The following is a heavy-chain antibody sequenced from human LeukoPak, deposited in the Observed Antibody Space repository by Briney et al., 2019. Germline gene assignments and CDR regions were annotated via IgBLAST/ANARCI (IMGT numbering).Heavy chain of an antibody. CDR1: GGSISTYY. CDR3: ARGWINYDSYYYYMDV. D-gene: IGHD3-22*01. V-gene: IGHV4-59*12. CDR2: IYYSGST. J-gene: IGHJ6*03. Sequence: NTSETLSLTCTVSGGSISTYYWNWIRQPPGKGLEWIGYIYYSGSTNYNPSLKSRVTISVDTSKNQFSLKVSSVTAADTAVYYCARGWINYDSYYYYMDVWGKGTTVTISS.